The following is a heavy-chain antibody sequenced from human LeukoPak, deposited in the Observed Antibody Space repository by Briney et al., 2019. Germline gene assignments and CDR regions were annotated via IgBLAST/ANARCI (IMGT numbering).Heavy chain of an antibody. Sequence: PSETLSLTCTVSGGSISSYYWSWIRQPPGMGLEWIGYIYYSGSTNYNPSLKSRVTISVDTSKNQFSLKLSSVTAADTAVYFCARGQLYCDGGRCSLTGFDSWGQGTLVTVSS. J-gene: IGHJ4*02. CDR1: GGSISSYY. V-gene: IGHV4-59*12. D-gene: IGHD2-15*01. CDR2: IYYSGST. CDR3: ARGQLYCDGGRCSLTGFDS.